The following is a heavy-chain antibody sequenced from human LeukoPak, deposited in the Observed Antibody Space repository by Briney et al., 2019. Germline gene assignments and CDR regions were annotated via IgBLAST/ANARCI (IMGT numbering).Heavy chain of an antibody. Sequence: SVKVSCNASGGIFNSKALSWVRQAPGQGLEWMGGIIPMFRTANYGQKFQGRVTITADDSTSTGYMELSSLRSEDTAVFYCAYLSASNTGAFDVWGQGTVVTVSS. CDR3: AYLSASNTGAFDV. D-gene: IGHD2-8*02. CDR2: IIPMFRTA. CDR1: GGIFNSKA. J-gene: IGHJ3*01. V-gene: IGHV1-69*13.